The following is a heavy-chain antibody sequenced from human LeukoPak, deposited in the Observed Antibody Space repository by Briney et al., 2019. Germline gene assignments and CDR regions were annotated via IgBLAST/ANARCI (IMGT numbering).Heavy chain of an antibody. D-gene: IGHD1-14*01. CDR3: AKLGISDGIDY. Sequence: GGSLRLSCAASGFTFSSHAMTWVRQAPGKGLEWGSSITGSGGSTFYAASVKGGFTISRDNSKNTLYLQMNSLRAEDTAVYYCAKLGISDGIDYWGQGTLVTVSS. CDR1: GFTFSSHA. CDR2: ITGSGGST. J-gene: IGHJ4*02. V-gene: IGHV3-23*01.